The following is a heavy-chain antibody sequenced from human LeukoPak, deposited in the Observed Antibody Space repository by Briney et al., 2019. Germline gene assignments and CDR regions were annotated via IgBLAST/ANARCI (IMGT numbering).Heavy chain of an antibody. CDR2: IIPIFGTA. CDR3: ARVNFAIFGVVIIQDYYYYGMDV. J-gene: IGHJ6*02. V-gene: IGHV1-69*13. CDR1: GGSFSSYA. Sequence: GASVKVSCKASGGSFSSYAINWVRQAPGQGLEWMGGIIPIFGTANYAQKFQDRVTITADESTSTAYMELSSLRSEDTAVYYCARVNFAIFGVVIIQDYYYYGMDVWGQGTTVTVSS. D-gene: IGHD3-3*01.